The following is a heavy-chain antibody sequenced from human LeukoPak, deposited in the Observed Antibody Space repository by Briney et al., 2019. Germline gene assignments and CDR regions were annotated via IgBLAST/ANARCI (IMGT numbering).Heavy chain of an antibody. CDR3: ARVRGSGTYYLLDY. CDR1: GYTFTSYG. V-gene: IGHV1-18*01. Sequence: GASVKVSCKASGYTFTSYGISWVRQAPGQGLEWMGWFSPYNGYTAYAQNLQGRVTMTTDTSTSTAYMELRSLRSDDTAVYYCARVRGSGTYYLLDYWGQGTLVTVSS. J-gene: IGHJ4*02. CDR2: FSPYNGYT. D-gene: IGHD1-26*01.